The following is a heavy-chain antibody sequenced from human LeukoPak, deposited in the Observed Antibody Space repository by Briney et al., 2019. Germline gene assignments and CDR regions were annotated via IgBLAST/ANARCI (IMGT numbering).Heavy chain of an antibody. J-gene: IGHJ4*02. CDR3: AREEDNADEYLREDY. D-gene: IGHD2-15*01. CDR2: IKQDGGEQ. Sequence: PGGSLRLSCAASGLPFSSYWMSWVRQAPGKGLEWVANIKQDGGEQNYADSVKGRFTISRDNARNSLYLQMDSLRAEDTAVYYCAREEDNADEYLREDYWGQGTLVTVSS. CDR1: GLPFSSYW. V-gene: IGHV3-7*01.